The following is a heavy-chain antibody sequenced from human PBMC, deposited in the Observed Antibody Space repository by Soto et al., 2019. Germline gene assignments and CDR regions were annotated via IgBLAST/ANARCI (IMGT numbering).Heavy chain of an antibody. CDR1: GGSISSSSYY. J-gene: IGHJ4*02. V-gene: IGHV4-39*01. CDR2: IYYSGST. Sequence: QLQLQESGPGLVKPSETLFLTCTVSGGSISSSSYYWGWIRQPPGKGLEWIGRIYYSGSTYDSPSLQRRGTISVDRSNNQFSLELSSVAAADTAVNYCGTGTTSYLGQGTLVTVSS. CDR3: GTGTTSY. D-gene: IGHD4-17*01.